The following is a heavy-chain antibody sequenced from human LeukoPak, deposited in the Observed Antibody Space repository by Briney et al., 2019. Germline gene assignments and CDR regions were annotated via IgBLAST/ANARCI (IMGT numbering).Heavy chain of an antibody. CDR1: GGSISSYY. V-gene: IGHV4-59*12. J-gene: IGHJ5*02. D-gene: IGHD2-2*01. CDR2: IYYSGST. CDR3: ARDVSGVVPAEFWFDP. Sequence: SETLSLTCTVSGGSISSYYWSWIRQPPGKGLEWIGYIYYSGSTYYNPSLKSRVTISVDTSKNQFSLKLSSVTAADTAVYYCARDVSGVVPAEFWFDPWGQGTLVTVSS.